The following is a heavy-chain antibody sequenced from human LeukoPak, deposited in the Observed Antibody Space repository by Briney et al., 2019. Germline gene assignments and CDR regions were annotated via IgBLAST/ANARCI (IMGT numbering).Heavy chain of an antibody. D-gene: IGHD3-16*02. J-gene: IGHJ4*02. Sequence: PGGSLRLSCAASGFTFSRYAMSWVRQAPGKGLEWVSAISGSGGSTYYADSVKGRFTISRDNSKNTLYLQMNSLRAEDTAVYYCAKNGVWGSYRFDYWGQGTLVTVSS. CDR1: GFTFSRYA. CDR2: ISGSGGST. CDR3: AKNGVWGSYRFDY. V-gene: IGHV3-23*01.